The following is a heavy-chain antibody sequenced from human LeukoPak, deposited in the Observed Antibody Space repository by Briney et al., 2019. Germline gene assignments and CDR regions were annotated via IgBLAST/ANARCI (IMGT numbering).Heavy chain of an antibody. CDR1: GGSISSYY. J-gene: IGHJ5*02. V-gene: IGHV4-59*01. Sequence: SETLSLTCTVSGGSISSYYWSWIRQPPGKGLEWIGYIYYSGSTNYNPSLKSRVTISVDTSKTQFSLKLSSVTAADTAVYYCARAVVPARTNWFDPWGQGTLVTVSS. CDR3: ARAVVPARTNWFDP. CDR2: IYYSGST. D-gene: IGHD2-2*01.